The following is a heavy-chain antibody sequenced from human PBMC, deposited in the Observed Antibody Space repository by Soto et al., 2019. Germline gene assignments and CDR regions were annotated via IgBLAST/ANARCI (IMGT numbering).Heavy chain of an antibody. Sequence: QITLKESGPTLVKPTQTLTLTCTFSGFSLRTSGVGVGWIRQPPGKALEWLALIYWDDDKRYSPSLKSRLTITKATTKNHVVLTMTNMDPVDTATYYCAHTLYHTSDMGYWGQGTLVTVSS. J-gene: IGHJ4*02. CDR1: GFSLRTSGVG. D-gene: IGHD2-15*01. CDR2: IYWDDDK. CDR3: AHTLYHTSDMGY. V-gene: IGHV2-5*02.